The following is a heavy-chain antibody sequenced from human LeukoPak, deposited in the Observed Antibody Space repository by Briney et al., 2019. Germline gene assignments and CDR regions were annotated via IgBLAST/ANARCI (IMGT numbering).Heavy chain of an antibody. D-gene: IGHD4-17*01. V-gene: IGHV1-69*05. Sequence: ASVKVSCKASRGTFSSYAISWVRQAPGQGLEWMGGIIPIFGTANYAQKFQGRVTITTDESTSTAYMELSSLRSEDTAVYYCARNRDYGDYDYYFDYWGQGTLVTVSS. CDR2: IIPIFGTA. CDR1: RGTFSSYA. CDR3: ARNRDYGDYDYYFDY. J-gene: IGHJ4*02.